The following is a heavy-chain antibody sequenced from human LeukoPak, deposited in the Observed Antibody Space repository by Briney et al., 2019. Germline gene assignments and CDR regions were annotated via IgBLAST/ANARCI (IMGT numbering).Heavy chain of an antibody. CDR1: GFTFSSYA. V-gene: IGHV3-23*01. D-gene: IGHD3-10*01. CDR2: VSGSGGST. Sequence: PGGSLRLSCAASGFTFSSYAMSWVRQAPGKGLEWVSAVSGSGGSTYYADSVKGLFAISRGNSRNTLYLQMNSLRAEDTAVYYCAKRMIRGVNHDAFDLWGQGTMVTVSS. J-gene: IGHJ3*01. CDR3: AKRMIRGVNHDAFDL.